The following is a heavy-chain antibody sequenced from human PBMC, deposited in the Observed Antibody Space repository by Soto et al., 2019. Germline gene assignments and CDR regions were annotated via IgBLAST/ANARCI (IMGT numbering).Heavy chain of an antibody. J-gene: IGHJ4*02. D-gene: IGHD6-13*01. CDR2: ISYSGST. CDR1: GGSISSGEYY. V-gene: IGHV4-30-4*01. Sequence: PSETLSLTCTVSGGSISSGEYYWTWIRQPPGKGLEWIGYISYSGSTHYSPSLKSRVSITVDTSKNQFSLKLSSVTAADTAVYYCARDGAAGLDYWGQGTLVTVSS. CDR3: ARDGAAGLDY.